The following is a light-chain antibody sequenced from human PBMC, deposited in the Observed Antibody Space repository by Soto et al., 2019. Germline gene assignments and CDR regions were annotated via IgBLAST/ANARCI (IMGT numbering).Light chain of an antibody. CDR2: EVS. V-gene: IGLV2-18*01. Sequence: QSALTQPPSVSGSPGQSVTISCTGTSSDVGGYNRVSWYQQSAGTAPRLIIYEVSNRPSGVSARFSGSKSGNTASLTISGLQAEDEADYYCSCYTSRSTFVFGTGTKLTVL. CDR3: SCYTSRSTFV. CDR1: SSDVGGYNR. J-gene: IGLJ1*01.